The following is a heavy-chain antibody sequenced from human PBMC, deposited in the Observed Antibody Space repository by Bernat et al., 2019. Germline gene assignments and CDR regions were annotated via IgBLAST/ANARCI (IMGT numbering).Heavy chain of an antibody. CDR1: GSPSGGIL. J-gene: IGHJ4*02. CDR3: ARNGGSGSYHN. V-gene: IGHV3-64*01. Sequence: EVQLVESGGGLVQPGGPRGPSFPAPGSPSGGILITWFAKLPGKGLEYVSAISSNGGSTYYANSVKGRFTISRDNSKNTLYLQMGSLRAEDMAVYYCARNGGSGSYHNWGQGTLVTVSS. D-gene: IGHD3-10*01. CDR2: ISSNGGST.